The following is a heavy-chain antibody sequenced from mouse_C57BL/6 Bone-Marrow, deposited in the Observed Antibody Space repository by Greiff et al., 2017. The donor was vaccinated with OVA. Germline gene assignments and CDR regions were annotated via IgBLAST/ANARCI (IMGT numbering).Heavy chain of an antibody. CDR3: ARRDYSNLYYFDY. CDR1: GYSITSGYY. CDR2: ISYDGSN. Sequence: EVHLVESGPGLVKPSQSLSLTCSVTGYSITSGYYWNWIRQFPGNKLEWMGYISYDGSNNYNPSLKNRISITRDTSKNQFFLKLNSVTTEDTATYYCARRDYSNLYYFDYWGQGTTLTVSS. V-gene: IGHV3-6*01. D-gene: IGHD2-5*01. J-gene: IGHJ2*01.